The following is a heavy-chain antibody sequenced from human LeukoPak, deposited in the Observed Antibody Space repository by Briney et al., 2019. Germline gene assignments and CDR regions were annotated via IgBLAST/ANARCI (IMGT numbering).Heavy chain of an antibody. D-gene: IGHD5-18*01. J-gene: IGHJ4*02. V-gene: IGHV4-34*01. CDR3: ARVRPQLWSQKKYFFDY. CDR1: GGSFSGYY. Sequence: SETLSLTCAVSGGSFSGYYWSWIRQPPGKGLEWIGAINHSGSTTYNPSPMSRVTIPVDTSKNQFSLKLSSVTAADTAVYYCARVRPQLWSQKKYFFDYWGQGTLVTVSS. CDR2: INHSGST.